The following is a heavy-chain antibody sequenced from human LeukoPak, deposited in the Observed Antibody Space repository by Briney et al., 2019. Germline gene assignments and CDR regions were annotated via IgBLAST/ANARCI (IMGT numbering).Heavy chain of an antibody. V-gene: IGHV4-30-2*01. Sequence: SETLSLTCAVSGGSISSGGYSWSWIRQPPGKGLEWIGYIYHSGSTYYNPSLKSRVTISVDRSKNQFSLKLSSVTAADTAVYYCARVNGDYPGYFDPWGRGTLVTVSS. J-gene: IGHJ2*01. CDR1: GGSISSGGYS. CDR2: IYHSGST. D-gene: IGHD4-17*01. CDR3: ARVNGDYPGYFDP.